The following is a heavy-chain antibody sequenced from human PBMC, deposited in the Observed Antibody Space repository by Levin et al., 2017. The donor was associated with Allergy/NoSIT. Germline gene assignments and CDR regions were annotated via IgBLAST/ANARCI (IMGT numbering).Heavy chain of an antibody. V-gene: IGHV5-51*07. Sequence: GESLKISCKGSGYSFTSYWIGWVHQMPGKGLEWMGIIYPSDSDTRYNPSFQGQVTISADKSISTAYLQWSSLKASDTAMYYCAKSRRVAMRFDAYYIWGQGTMVTVSS. CDR3: AKSRRVAMRFDAYYI. J-gene: IGHJ3*02. D-gene: IGHD2-15*01. CDR1: GYSFTSYW. CDR2: IYPSDSDT.